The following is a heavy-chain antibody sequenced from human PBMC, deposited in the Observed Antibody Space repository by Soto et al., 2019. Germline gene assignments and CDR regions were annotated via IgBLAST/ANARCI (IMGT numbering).Heavy chain of an antibody. CDR3: ARDRGGALDS. CDR2: LSGSGSLS. Sequence: EVLLLESGGGLVQPGGSLRLSCAASGFTFNTFAMTWVRQAPGKGLEWVSALSGSGSLSYYADSVKGRFTISRDNSRNTMYLQVNNLRVDETAVYFCARDRGGALDSWGQGTLVTVSS. V-gene: IGHV3-23*01. J-gene: IGHJ4*02. D-gene: IGHD2-15*01. CDR1: GFTFNTFA.